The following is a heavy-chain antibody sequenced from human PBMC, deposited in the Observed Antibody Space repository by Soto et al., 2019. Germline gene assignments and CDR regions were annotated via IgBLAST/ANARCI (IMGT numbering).Heavy chain of an antibody. Sequence: QVQLVESGGGLVKPGGSLRLSCAASGFTFSDYYMSWIRQAPGMGLEWVSYISSSGSTIYYPDSVKGRFTISRDNAKNSLYLQMNSLRAEDTAVYYCARVLRCSSTSCYAAYYYYYYMDVWGKGTTVTVSS. CDR1: GFTFSDYY. D-gene: IGHD2-2*01. J-gene: IGHJ6*03. CDR2: ISSSGSTI. V-gene: IGHV3-11*01. CDR3: ARVLRCSSTSCYAAYYYYYYMDV.